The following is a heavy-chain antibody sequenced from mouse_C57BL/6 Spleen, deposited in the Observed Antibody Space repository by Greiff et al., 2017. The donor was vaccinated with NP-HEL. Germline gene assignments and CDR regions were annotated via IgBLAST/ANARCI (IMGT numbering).Heavy chain of an antibody. J-gene: IGHJ3*01. CDR3: ARMGITTVVPFAY. CDR1: GYTFTSYW. V-gene: IGHV1-50*01. Sequence: VQLQQPGAELVKPGASVKLSCKASGYTFTSYWMQWVKQRPGQGLEWIGEIDPSDSYTNYNQKFKGKATLTVDTSSSTAYMQLSSLTSEDSAVYYCARMGITTVVPFAYWGQGTLVTVSA. D-gene: IGHD1-1*01. CDR2: IDPSDSYT.